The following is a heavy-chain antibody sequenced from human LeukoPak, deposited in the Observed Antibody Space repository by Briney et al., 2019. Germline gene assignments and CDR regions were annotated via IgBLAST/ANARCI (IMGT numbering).Heavy chain of an antibody. Sequence: ASVKVSCKASGYIFTSYGISWVRQAPGQGLEWVGWISAYNGNTNYAQNVQDRVTLTTDTSTTTAYMELRSLRSDDTAVYYCARQGSSGWYIGAFDIWGQGTMVTVSS. CDR2: ISAYNGNT. D-gene: IGHD6-19*01. J-gene: IGHJ3*02. CDR1: GYIFTSYG. CDR3: ARQGSSGWYIGAFDI. V-gene: IGHV1-18*01.